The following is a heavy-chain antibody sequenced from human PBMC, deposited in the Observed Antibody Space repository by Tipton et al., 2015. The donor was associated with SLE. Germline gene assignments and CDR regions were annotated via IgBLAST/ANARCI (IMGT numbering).Heavy chain of an antibody. Sequence: TLSLTCTVSGGSISSYYWSWIRQPPGKGLEWIGYIYYSGSTNYNPSLKSRVTISVDTSKNQFSLKLSSVTAAGTAVYYCATSDDSSGPSPDAFDIWGQGTMVTVSS. CDR1: GGSISSYY. J-gene: IGHJ3*02. D-gene: IGHD3-22*01. V-gene: IGHV4-59*01. CDR3: ATSDDSSGPSPDAFDI. CDR2: IYYSGST.